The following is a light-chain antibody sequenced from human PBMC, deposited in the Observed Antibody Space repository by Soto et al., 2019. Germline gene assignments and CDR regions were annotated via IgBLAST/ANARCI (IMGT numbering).Light chain of an antibody. CDR1: HSVSNY. CDR2: DAS. V-gene: IGKV3-11*01. J-gene: IGKJ4*01. CDR3: QQRCNWPPVT. Sequence: EIVLTQSPATLSLSPGEGATLSCRASHSVSNYLAWYQQKPGQAPRLLIYDASDRATGIPARFSGSGSGTDFTLTISSLEHEDFAVYYCQQRCNWPPVTFGGGTKVDIK.